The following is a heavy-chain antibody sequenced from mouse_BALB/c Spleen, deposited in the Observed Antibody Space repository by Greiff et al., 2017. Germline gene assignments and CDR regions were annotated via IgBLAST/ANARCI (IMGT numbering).Heavy chain of an antibody. CDR1: GYSFTDYN. D-gene: IGHD2-14*01. CDR2: IDPYNGGT. J-gene: IGHJ1*01. CDR3: ARAYYRYERDGDWYFDV. V-gene: IGHV1S135*01. Sequence: VQLQQSGPELVKPGASVKVSCKASGYSFTDYNMYWVKQSHGKSLEWIGYIDPYNGGTSYNQKFKGKATLTVDKSSSTAFMHLNSLTSEDTAVYYCARAYYRYERDGDWYFDVWGAGTTVTVSS.